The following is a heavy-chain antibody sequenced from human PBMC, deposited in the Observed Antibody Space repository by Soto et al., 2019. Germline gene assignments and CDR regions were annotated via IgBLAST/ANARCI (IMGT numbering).Heavy chain of an antibody. V-gene: IGHV3-33*01. CDR3: ARDDEYSGNGMDV. CDR2: ILNDGSNR. CDR1: GFTFSNYG. D-gene: IGHD2-15*01. J-gene: IGHJ6*02. Sequence: QVQLVESGGGVVQPGRSLRLSCAASGFTFSNYGMHWVRQAPGKGLEWVAVILNDGSNRYHADSVKDRFTISRDNSKTMLYLQMNSLRAGDTAVYYCARDDEYSGNGMDVWGQGTTVTFS.